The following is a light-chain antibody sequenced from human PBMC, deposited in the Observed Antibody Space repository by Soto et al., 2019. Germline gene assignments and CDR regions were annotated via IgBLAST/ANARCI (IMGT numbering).Light chain of an antibody. J-gene: IGKJ5*01. Sequence: AIQMTQSPSSLAASVGDRVTITCRPSQGIKNVLGWFQQKPGKAPKLLINAAWSLQSGVPSRFSGSGSGSEFNFTITGLQPDDFATYFCQQYNTYATFGQGTRLEIK. CDR1: QGIKNV. CDR2: AAW. V-gene: IGKV1-6*01. CDR3: QQYNTYAT.